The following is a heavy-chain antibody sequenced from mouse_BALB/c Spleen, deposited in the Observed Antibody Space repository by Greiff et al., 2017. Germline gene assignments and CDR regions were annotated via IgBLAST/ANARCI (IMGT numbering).Heavy chain of an antibody. CDR2: INPSTGYT. J-gene: IGHJ1*01. CDR1: GYTFTSYW. Sequence: QVQLKESGAELAKPGASVKMSCKASGYTFTSYWMHWVKQRPGQGLEWIGYINPSTGYTEYNQKFKDKATLTADKSSSTAYMQLSSLTSEDSAVYYCARGVRYWYFDVWGAGTTVTVSS. CDR3: ARGVRYWYFDV. V-gene: IGHV1-7*01.